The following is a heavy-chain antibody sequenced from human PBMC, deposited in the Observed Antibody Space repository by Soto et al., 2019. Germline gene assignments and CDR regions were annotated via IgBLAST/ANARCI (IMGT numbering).Heavy chain of an antibody. D-gene: IGHD2-8*01. J-gene: IGHJ5*02. CDR2: IYWNDDK. V-gene: IGHV2-5*01. CDR1: GFSLSTAGVG. CDR3: ANSLLNAAFDP. Sequence: QITLKESGPTLVKPTQPLTLTCNFSGFSLSTAGVGVGWIRQTPGKALEWLAVIYWNDDKRYSPSRETRLTISTETSKNQVVLTLTNIDPVDTATYYCANSLLNAAFDPWGQGTLVTVSS.